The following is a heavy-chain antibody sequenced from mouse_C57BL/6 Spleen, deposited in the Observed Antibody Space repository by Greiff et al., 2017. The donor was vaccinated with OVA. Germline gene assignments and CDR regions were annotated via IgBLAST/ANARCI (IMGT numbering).Heavy chain of an antibody. V-gene: IGHV3-6*01. Sequence: ESGPGLVKPSQSLSLTCSVTGYSITSGYYWNWIRQFPGNKLEWMGYISYDGSNNYNPSLKNRISITRDTSKNQFFLKLNSVTTEDTATYYCARKAYYDYETWFAYWGQGTLVTVSA. J-gene: IGHJ3*01. CDR2: ISYDGSN. CDR1: GYSITSGYY. CDR3: ARKAYYDYETWFAY. D-gene: IGHD2-4*01.